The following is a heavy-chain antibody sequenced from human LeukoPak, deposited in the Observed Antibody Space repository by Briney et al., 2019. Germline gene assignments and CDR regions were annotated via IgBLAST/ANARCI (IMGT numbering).Heavy chain of an antibody. D-gene: IGHD1-26*01. V-gene: IGHV3-33*06. CDR2: IWFDGKNE. J-gene: IGHJ4*02. CDR3: AKVNSGSYAALGY. Sequence: GGSLRLSCAASGFTFSSYGMHWVRQAPGKGLEWVADIWFDGKNEHFADSVKGRFTISRDNSKNTLYLQMNSLRAEDTAVYYCAKVNSGSYAALGYWGQGTLVTVSS. CDR1: GFTFSSYG.